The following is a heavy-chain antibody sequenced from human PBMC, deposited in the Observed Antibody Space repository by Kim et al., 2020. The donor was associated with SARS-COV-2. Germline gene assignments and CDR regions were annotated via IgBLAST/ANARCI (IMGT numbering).Heavy chain of an antibody. V-gene: IGHV3-11*01. CDR3: ASQGRYDFWSGYSGYNWFDP. J-gene: IGHJ5*02. Sequence: GGSLRLSCAASGFTFSDYYMSWIRQAPGKGLEWVSYISSSGSTIYYADSVKGRFTISRDNAKNSLYLQMNSLRAEDTAVYYCASQGRYDFWSGYSGYNWFDPWGQGTLVTVSS. CDR2: ISSSGSTI. CDR1: GFTFSDYY. D-gene: IGHD3-3*01.